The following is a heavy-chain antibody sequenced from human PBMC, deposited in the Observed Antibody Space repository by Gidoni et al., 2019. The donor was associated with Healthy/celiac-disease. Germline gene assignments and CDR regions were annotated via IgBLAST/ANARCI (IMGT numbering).Heavy chain of an antibody. CDR2: ISAYNGNT. CDR3: ARDRYCSSTSCYLWVSYYYYYGMDV. Sequence: QVQLVQSGAEVKKPGASVKVSCKASGYTFTSYGISWVRQAPGQGLEWMGWISAYNGNTNYAQKLQGRVTMTTDTSTSTAYMELRSLRSDDTAVYYCARDRYCSSTSCYLWVSYYYYYGMDVWGQGTTVTVSS. CDR1: GYTFTSYG. J-gene: IGHJ6*02. V-gene: IGHV1-18*01. D-gene: IGHD2-2*01.